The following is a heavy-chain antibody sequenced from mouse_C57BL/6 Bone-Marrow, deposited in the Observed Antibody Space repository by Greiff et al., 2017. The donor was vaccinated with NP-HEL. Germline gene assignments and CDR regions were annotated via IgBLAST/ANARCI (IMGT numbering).Heavy chain of an antibody. CDR3: ARKRGGGSSNWYYDG. CDR2: IYPRSGNT. V-gene: IGHV1-81*01. CDR1: GYTFTSYG. D-gene: IGHD1-1*01. Sequence: QVQLQQSGAELARPGASVKLSCKASGYTFTSYGISWVKQRTGQGLEWIGEIYPRSGNTYYNEKFKGKATLTAVQSSSTAYMELRSLTAEGSAVDDCARKRGGGSSNWYYDGWGTGTTVTVAS. J-gene: IGHJ1*03.